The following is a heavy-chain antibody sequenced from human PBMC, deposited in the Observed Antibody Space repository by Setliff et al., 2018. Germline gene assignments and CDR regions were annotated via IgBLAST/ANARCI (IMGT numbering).Heavy chain of an antibody. CDR3: AKGGTYRYFDY. CDR1: GGSLSGAS. CDR2: VFYSGAT. Sequence: SETLSLTCTVFGGSLSGASIVAWIRQPPGKGLEFIGYVFYSGATKYDPSLKSRVTMSVDTSKNQFSLKLRSVTAADTAMYYWAKGGTYRYFDYWGQGTLVTVSS. V-gene: IGHV4-61*08. J-gene: IGHJ4*02.